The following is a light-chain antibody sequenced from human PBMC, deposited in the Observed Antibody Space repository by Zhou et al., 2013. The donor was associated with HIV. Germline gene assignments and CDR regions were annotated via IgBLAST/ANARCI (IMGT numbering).Light chain of an antibody. V-gene: IGKV3-20*01. Sequence: EIVLTQSPGTLSLSPGEGATLSCRASQSVSSTYLAWYQQKPGQPPRLLIYGASSRATGIPDRFSGRGSGTDFTLTISRLEPEDFAVYYCQQYARSPRSFGQGTKLEIK. J-gene: IGKJ2*04. CDR1: QSVSSTY. CDR2: GAS. CDR3: QQYARSPRS.